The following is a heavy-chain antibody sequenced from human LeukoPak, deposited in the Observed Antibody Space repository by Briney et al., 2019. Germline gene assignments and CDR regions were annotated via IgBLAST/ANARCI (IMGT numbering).Heavy chain of an antibody. CDR1: GGSLSSSSYY. V-gene: IGHV4-39*01. Sequence: SETLSLTCTVSGGSLSSSSYYWGWIRQPPGKGLEWIGSIYYSGSTYYNPSLKSRVTISVDTSKNQFSLKLSSVTAADTAVYYCARGRMIDYWGQGTLVTVSS. J-gene: IGHJ4*02. CDR3: ARGRMIDY. D-gene: IGHD2-8*01. CDR2: IYYSGST.